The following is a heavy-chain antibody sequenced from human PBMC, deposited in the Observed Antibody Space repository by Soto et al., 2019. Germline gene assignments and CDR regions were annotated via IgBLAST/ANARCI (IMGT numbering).Heavy chain of an antibody. Sequence: GASVKVSCKASGYTFTSYAMHWVRQAPGQRLEWMGWINAGNGNTKYSQKFQGRVTITRDTSASTAYMELSSLRSEDTAVYYCARDPSYYDSSGYYFLGYFQHWGQGTLVTVSS. CDR1: GYTFTSYA. CDR2: INAGNGNT. CDR3: ARDPSYYDSSGYYFLGYFQH. D-gene: IGHD3-22*01. J-gene: IGHJ1*01. V-gene: IGHV1-3*01.